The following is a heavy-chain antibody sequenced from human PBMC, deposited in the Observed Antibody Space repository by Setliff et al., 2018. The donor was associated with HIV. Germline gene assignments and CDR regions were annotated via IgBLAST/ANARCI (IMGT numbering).Heavy chain of an antibody. Sequence: PGGSLRLSCAASGFTFISYSMNWVRQAPGKGLEWVSYISSSSSTIYYADSVKGRFTISRDNAKNSLYLQMNSLRAEDTAVYYCARDLTMAQPNAFDIWGQGTMVTVSS. J-gene: IGHJ3*02. V-gene: IGHV3-48*04. D-gene: IGHD3-10*01. CDR3: ARDLTMAQPNAFDI. CDR2: ISSSSSTI. CDR1: GFTFISYS.